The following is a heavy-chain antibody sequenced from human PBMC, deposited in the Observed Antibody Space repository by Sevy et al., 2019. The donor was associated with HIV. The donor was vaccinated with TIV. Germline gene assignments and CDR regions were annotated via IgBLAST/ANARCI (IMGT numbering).Heavy chain of an antibody. Sequence: GGSLRLSCAASGFTSSNYWMHWVRQAPGKGLVWVSRIKTDGSNRDSADSVKGRFFISRDKAKNLLYLQMNSLRAEDTAVYYCAREGDTVLVPTAVDAFDFWGQGTMVTVSS. CDR1: GFTSSNYW. CDR3: AREGDTVLVPTAVDAFDF. D-gene: IGHD2-2*01. V-gene: IGHV3-74*01. J-gene: IGHJ3*01. CDR2: IKTDGSNR.